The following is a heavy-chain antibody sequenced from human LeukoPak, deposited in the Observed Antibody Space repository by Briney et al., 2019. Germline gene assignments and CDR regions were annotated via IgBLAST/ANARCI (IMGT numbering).Heavy chain of an antibody. CDR2: ISGSGGST. J-gene: IGHJ1*01. Sequence: GGSLRLSCAASGFTFDDHAMHWVRQVPGKGLEWVSAISGSGGSTYYADSVKGRFTISRDNSKNTLYLQMNSLRAEDTAVYYCAKDRTALYYDFWSGYPFQHWGQGTLVTVSS. D-gene: IGHD3-3*01. CDR3: AKDRTALYYDFWSGYPFQH. CDR1: GFTFDDHA. V-gene: IGHV3-23*01.